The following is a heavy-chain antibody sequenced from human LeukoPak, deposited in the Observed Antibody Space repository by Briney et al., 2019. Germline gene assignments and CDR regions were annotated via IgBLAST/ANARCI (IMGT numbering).Heavy chain of an antibody. J-gene: IGHJ4*02. Sequence: PSETLSLTCSVSAAFTSCYYWSWVRQPLGQGLEWIGNIFYSGNSKYNPSLTSRISMSVDTSKTQFSLELTSLTAADTAVYYCTRIDPLGFFDQWGPGTLVTVSS. CDR1: AAFTSCYY. CDR3: TRIDPLGFFDQ. D-gene: IGHD6-25*01. V-gene: IGHV4-59*12. CDR2: IFYSGNS.